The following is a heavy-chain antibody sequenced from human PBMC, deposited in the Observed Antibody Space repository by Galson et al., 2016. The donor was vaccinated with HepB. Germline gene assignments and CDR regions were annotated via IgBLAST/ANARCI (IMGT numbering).Heavy chain of an antibody. J-gene: IGHJ4*02. Sequence: SLRLSCAASGFTFRSYCMNWVRQAPGKGLEWVSSITASGTYIYYADSVKGRFTISRDNAKNSLYLQMNSLRAEDTAVYYCAREDGTGWGSRAPFDFWGQGTLVTVSS. D-gene: IGHD6-19*01. CDR3: AREDGTGWGSRAPFDF. CDR2: ITASGTYI. V-gene: IGHV3-21*01. CDR1: GFTFRSYC.